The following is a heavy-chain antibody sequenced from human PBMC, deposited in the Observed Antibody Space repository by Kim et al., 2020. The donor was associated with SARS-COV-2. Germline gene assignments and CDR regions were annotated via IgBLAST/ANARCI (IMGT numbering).Heavy chain of an antibody. J-gene: IGHJ6*02. Sequence: LKSRVTISVDTSKNQFSLKLSSVTAAGTAVYYCASQKAVAARHEGGMDVWGQGTTVTVSS. V-gene: IGHV4-61*07. D-gene: IGHD6-6*01. CDR3: ASQKAVAARHEGGMDV.